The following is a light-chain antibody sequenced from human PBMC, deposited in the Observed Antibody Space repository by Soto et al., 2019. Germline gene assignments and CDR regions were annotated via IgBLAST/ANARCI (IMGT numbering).Light chain of an antibody. CDR3: QQLNSYPLT. Sequence: IPLTQSPSSLSASVGYRVTITCRTSQNVNRYLNWYQQKPGKAPKLLIYAASILQSGVPSRFRGSGSGTDFTLTISRLQPEDFATYFCQQLNSYPLTFGGGTKVDI. J-gene: IGKJ4*01. CDR1: QNVNRY. V-gene: IGKV1-9*01. CDR2: AAS.